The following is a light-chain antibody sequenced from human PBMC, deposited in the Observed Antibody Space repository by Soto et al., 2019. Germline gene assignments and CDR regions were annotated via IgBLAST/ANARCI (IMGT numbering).Light chain of an antibody. J-gene: IGKJ2*01. CDR3: QQSYSTPQNT. V-gene: IGKV1-39*01. Sequence: DIQMTQSPSSLSASVGDRVTITCRASQSISWYLNWYQQKPGKAPKLLIYAASSLQSGVPSRFSGSGSGTDFTLTISSLQPEDFATYYFQQSYSTPQNTFGQGTKLEIK. CDR1: QSISWY. CDR2: AAS.